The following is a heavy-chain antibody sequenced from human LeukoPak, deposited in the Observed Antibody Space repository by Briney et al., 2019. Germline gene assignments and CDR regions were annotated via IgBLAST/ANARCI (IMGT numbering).Heavy chain of an antibody. D-gene: IGHD4-11*01. CDR1: GFTVSSNY. CDR2: LYSGGGT. CDR3: ARDREYTDYLHNWFDP. V-gene: IGHV3-66*01. Sequence: GGSLRLSCAASGFTVSSNYVSWVRQAPGKGLEWVSVLYSGGGTYYADSVKGRFTISRDNAKNSLYLQMNSLRAEDTAVYYCARDREYTDYLHNWFDPWGQGTLVTVSS. J-gene: IGHJ5*02.